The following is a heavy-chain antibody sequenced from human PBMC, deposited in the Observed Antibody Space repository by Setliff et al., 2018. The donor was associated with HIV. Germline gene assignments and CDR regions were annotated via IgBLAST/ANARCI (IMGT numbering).Heavy chain of an antibody. J-gene: IGHJ5*02. CDR1: GFTFSSHN. CDR3: GRRSADA. V-gene: IGHV3-21*06. CDR2: ISPSGSYI. Sequence: GGSLRLSCTASGFTFSSHNMNWVRQAPGKGLEWVSSISPSGSYIYYADSMKGRFTISRDNAKNSLYLQMNNLRVDDTAVYFCGRRSADAWGPGTRVTVSS.